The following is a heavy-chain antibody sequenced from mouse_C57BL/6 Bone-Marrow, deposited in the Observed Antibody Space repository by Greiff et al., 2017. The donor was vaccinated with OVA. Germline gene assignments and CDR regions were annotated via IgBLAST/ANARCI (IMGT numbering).Heavy chain of an antibody. CDR1: GFTFSDYG. V-gene: IGHV5-17*01. CDR3: ANYDLAWFAY. D-gene: IGHD1-1*01. J-gene: IGHJ3*01. CDR2: ISSGSITI. Sequence: EVNLVESGGGLVKPGGSLKLSCAASGFTFSDYGMHWVRQAPEKGLEWVAYISSGSITIYYADTVKGRFTLSRDKAKKALLLQMTSLRSEDTAMYYCANYDLAWFAYWGQGTLVTVSA.